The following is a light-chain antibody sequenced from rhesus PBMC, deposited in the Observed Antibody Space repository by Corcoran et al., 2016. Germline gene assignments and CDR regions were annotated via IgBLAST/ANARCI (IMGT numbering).Light chain of an antibody. CDR3: YQHSSWYS. Sequence: QVILTQSPATLSLSPGERATLSCRASQSVSSDLAWYQQKPGQAPRLLIYGASSRATGIPDRFSCSGSGTYFPLTICSLWPEDVGVYHCYQHSSWYSFGQGTKVEIK. V-gene: IGKV3-10*01. CDR1: QSVSSD. CDR2: GAS. J-gene: IGKJ2*01.